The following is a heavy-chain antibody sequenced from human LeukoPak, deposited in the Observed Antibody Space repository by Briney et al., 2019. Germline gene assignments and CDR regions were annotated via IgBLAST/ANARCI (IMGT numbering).Heavy chain of an antibody. V-gene: IGHV4-39*01. CDR1: GGSISSSSYY. CDR2: IYYSGST. J-gene: IGHJ4*02. D-gene: IGHD6-13*01. Sequence: SETLSLTCTVSGGSISSSSYYWGWIRQPPGQGLEWIGSIYYSGSTYYNPSPKSRVTISVDTSKNQFSLKLSSVTAADTAVYYCARPGIAAAATPYYFDYWGQGTLVTVSS. CDR3: ARPGIAAAATPYYFDY.